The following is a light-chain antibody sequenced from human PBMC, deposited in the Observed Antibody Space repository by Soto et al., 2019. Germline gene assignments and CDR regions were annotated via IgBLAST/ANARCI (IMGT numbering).Light chain of an antibody. J-gene: IGLJ2*01. CDR3: SSYAGRNNFGV. V-gene: IGLV2-8*01. CDR1: SRDVGGYNY. CDR2: EVS. Sequence: QSALTQPPSASGSPGQSVTIACTGTSRDVGGYNYVSWYQQHPGKAPQLMIYEVSKRPSGVPDRFSGSKSGNTASLTVSGLQADDEADYYCSSYAGRNNFGVFGGGTKLTVL.